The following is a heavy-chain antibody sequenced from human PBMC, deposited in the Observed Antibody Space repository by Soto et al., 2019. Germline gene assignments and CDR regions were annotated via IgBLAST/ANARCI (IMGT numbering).Heavy chain of an antibody. Sequence: GSLRLSCAASGFTFSDYYMSWIRQAPGKGLEWVSYISSSSSYTNYADSVRGRFTISRDNAKNSLYLQMNSLRAEDTAVYYCARVDTYTAMAHAYWGQGALVTVSS. CDR2: ISSSSSYT. CDR3: ARVDTYTAMAHAY. V-gene: IGHV3-11*06. CDR1: GFTFSDYY. J-gene: IGHJ4*02. D-gene: IGHD5-18*01.